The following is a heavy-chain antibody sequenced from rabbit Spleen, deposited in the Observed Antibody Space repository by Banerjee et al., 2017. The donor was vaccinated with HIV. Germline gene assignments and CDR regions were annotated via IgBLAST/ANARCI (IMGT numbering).Heavy chain of an antibody. V-gene: IGHV1S45*01. CDR1: GFDLSSYYY. Sequence: QEQLEESGGGLVKPEGSLTLTCKASGFDLSSYYYMCWVRQAIGKGLEWIGCIYTTIGSTYYASWAKGRFTVSKTSSTTVTLQMTSLTAADTATYFCARDTNYVDGFNLWGPGTLVTVS. J-gene: IGHJ4*01. CDR2: IYTTIGST. D-gene: IGHD5-1*01. CDR3: ARDTNYVDGFNL.